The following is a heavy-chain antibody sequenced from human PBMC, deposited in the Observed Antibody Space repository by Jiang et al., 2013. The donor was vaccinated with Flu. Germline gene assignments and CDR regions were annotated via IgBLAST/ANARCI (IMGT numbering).Heavy chain of an antibody. CDR2: IGSSGSYI. CDR1: GFTFSTYT. V-gene: IGHV3-21*01. J-gene: IGHJ4*02. Sequence: VQLVESGGGLVKPGGSLRLSCAASGFTFSTYTVNWVRQAPGKGLEWVSSIGSSGSYIYYADSVKGRFTISRDNAKNSLDLQINSLRAEDTAVYYCARGAEWLRFGKYFDYWGQGTLVTVSS. CDR3: ARGAEWLRFGKYFDY. D-gene: IGHD5-12*01.